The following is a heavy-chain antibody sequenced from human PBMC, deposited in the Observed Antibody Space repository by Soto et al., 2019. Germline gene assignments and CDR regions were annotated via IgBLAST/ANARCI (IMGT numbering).Heavy chain of an antibody. CDR3: ARARLAAQFWDY. J-gene: IGHJ4*02. D-gene: IGHD6-6*01. CDR1: GYTFTSYG. Sequence: QVQLVQSGAEVKKPGASVKVSCKASGYTFTSYGISWVRQAPGQGLEWMGWISIYNGNTKYAQKLQGRVTMTTDTATSTAYMELRSRRSDDTAVYYCARARLAAQFWDYCGKGTLVTVSS. CDR2: ISIYNGNT. V-gene: IGHV1-18*04.